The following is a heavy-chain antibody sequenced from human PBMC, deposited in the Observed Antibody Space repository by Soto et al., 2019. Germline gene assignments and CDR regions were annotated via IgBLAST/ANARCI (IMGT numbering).Heavy chain of an antibody. J-gene: IGHJ5*02. CDR1: GYTFTNYG. Sequence: QVQLVQSGGEVKKPGASVKVSCKASGYTFTNYGISWVRQAPGQGLEWMGWINVYNGNTKYAQKVQGRVTMTTDTSTSKAYMELRSLRSDDTAVYYCARGLGAGSYYNQYNWFDPWGQGTLVTVSS. CDR3: ARGLGAGSYYNQYNWFDP. D-gene: IGHD3-10*01. CDR2: INVYNGNT. V-gene: IGHV1-18*01.